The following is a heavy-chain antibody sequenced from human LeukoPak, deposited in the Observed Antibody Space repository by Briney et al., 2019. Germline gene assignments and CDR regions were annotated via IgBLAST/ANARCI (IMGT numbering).Heavy chain of an antibody. V-gene: IGHV1-18*01. CDR3: AREIPYPDCSSSGCYGPWDY. Sequence: ASVKVSCKASGYKFTNFGLSWVRQAPGQGLEWMGWISTNNENTHYAQKFQGRVTMTTDTSTSTAYMELRSLKSDDTALYYCAREIPYPDCSSSGCYGPWDYWGQGALVTVSS. J-gene: IGHJ4*02. CDR1: GYKFTNFG. CDR2: ISTNNENT. D-gene: IGHD2-2*01.